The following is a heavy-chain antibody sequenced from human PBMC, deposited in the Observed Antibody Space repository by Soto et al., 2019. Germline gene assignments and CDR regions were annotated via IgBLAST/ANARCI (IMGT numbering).Heavy chain of an antibody. Sequence: GGSLRLSCAASGFTFSTYAMNWVRQTPGKGLEYVSAISSNGGSTFYADSVEGRFTISRDNSKNTLYLQVGSLRPEDMAVYYCARGNHDFWSGYPQGFFDYWGQGTLVTVSS. V-gene: IGHV3-64*02. CDR1: GFTFSTYA. CDR2: ISSNGGST. J-gene: IGHJ4*02. D-gene: IGHD3-3*01. CDR3: ARGNHDFWSGYPQGFFDY.